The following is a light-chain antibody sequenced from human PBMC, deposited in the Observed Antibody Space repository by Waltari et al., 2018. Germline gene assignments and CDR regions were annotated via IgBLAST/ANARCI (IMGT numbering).Light chain of an antibody. CDR2: GAS. CDR1: QSLTKRY. Sequence: RARQSLTKRYLAWYQQKPGQAPRLLIYGASSRAAGIPDRFSGSGSGTDFTLTISRLEPEDFAVYYCQQYGSSVMYTFGQGTKLEIE. J-gene: IGKJ2*01. V-gene: IGKV3-20*01. CDR3: QQYGSSVMYT.